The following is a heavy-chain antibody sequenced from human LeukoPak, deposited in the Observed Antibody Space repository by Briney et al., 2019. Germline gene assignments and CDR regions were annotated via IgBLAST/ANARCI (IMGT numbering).Heavy chain of an antibody. J-gene: IGHJ6*03. CDR3: AKGPASMFTVTYLTAYYYYMDV. V-gene: IGHV3-30*02. CDR2: IRYDGSNK. Sequence: GGSLRLSCAASGFTFSSYGMHWVRQAPGKGLEWVAFIRYDGSNKYYADSVKGRFTISRDNSKNTLYLQMNSLRAEDTAVYYCAKGPASMFTVTYLTAYYYYMDVWGKGTTVTISS. D-gene: IGHD4-17*01. CDR1: GFTFSSYG.